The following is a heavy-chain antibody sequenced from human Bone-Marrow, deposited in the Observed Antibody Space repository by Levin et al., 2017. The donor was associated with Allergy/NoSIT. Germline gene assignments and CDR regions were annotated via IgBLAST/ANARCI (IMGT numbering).Heavy chain of an antibody. CDR1: GFAFRADR. J-gene: IGHJ4*02. D-gene: IGHD3-3*01. CDR2: INDDGSAT. Sequence: HAGGSLRLSCAASGFAFRADRMHWVRQVPGKGPVWVSRINDDGSATAYADYVQGRFTISRDNAKSTLYLQMSSLRLEDTAVYYCARDHHFGDWGQGALVTVSS. CDR3: ARDHHFGD. V-gene: IGHV3-74*01.